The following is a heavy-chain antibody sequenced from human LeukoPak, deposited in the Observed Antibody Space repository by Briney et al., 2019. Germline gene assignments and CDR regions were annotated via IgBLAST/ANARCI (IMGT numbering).Heavy chain of an antibody. CDR2: IYYDGTIK. V-gene: IGHV3-33*01. Sequence: PGRSLRLSCVASGFTFRIHGMHWVRQAPGKGLEWVALIYYDGTIKNYVDSVKGRFTISRDNSKNTLSLQMNSLRADDTAVYYCARDRGKDYFDYWGQGTLVTVSS. J-gene: IGHJ4*02. CDR3: ARDRGKDYFDY. CDR1: GFTFRIHG. D-gene: IGHD3-10*01.